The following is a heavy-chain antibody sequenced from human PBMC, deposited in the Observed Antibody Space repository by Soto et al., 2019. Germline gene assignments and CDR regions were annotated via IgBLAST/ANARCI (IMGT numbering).Heavy chain of an antibody. CDR2: IYYNGSP. J-gene: IGHJ4*02. CDR3: ARQNPYSSGSYYFDV. V-gene: IGHV4-31*03. Sequence: QVQLQESGPGLVKPSQTLSLTCTGSSGSISSGAYYWSWIRQQPGRGLEWIGYIYYNGSPYYNPSLRGRVTISVATSNNQFSLGLRSVTAADTAVYYCARQNPYSSGSYYFDVWGPGTLVTVSS. D-gene: IGHD6-19*01. CDR1: SGSISSGAYY.